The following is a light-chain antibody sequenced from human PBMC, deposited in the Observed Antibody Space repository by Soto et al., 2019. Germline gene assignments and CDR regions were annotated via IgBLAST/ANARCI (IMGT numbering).Light chain of an antibody. Sequence: DIQMTQSPAALSASVGDRVTITCLASQSVTTYLHWYQQKAGEAPKLLIYAISNLQSGVSSRFSGSGSGTDFSLTINTLLPEDFATYYCQQGYSTPWTFGQGTTVDI. CDR3: QQGYSTPWT. CDR1: QSVTTY. CDR2: AIS. V-gene: IGKV1-39*01. J-gene: IGKJ1*01.